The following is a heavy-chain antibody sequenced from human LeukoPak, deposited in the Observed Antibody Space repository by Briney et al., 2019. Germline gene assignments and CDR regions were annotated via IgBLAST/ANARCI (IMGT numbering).Heavy chain of an antibody. CDR3: VGASYDSSGYFNFDY. Sequence: SQTFSLTCAISGDSVSSNSAAWNWVRQSPSRGLEWLGRTYYRSKWYYDYSVSVKSRITINPDTSKNQFSLQLNSVTPEDTAVYYCVGASYDSSGYFNFDYWGQGTLVTVSS. CDR1: GDSVSSNSAA. CDR2: TYYRSKWYY. V-gene: IGHV6-1*01. J-gene: IGHJ4*02. D-gene: IGHD3-22*01.